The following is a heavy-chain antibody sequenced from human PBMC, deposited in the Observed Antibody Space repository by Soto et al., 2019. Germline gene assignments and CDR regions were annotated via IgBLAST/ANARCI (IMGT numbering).Heavy chain of an antibody. D-gene: IGHD5-18*01. V-gene: IGHV3-23*01. J-gene: IGHJ4*02. CDR1: GFTFSSYA. Sequence: PGGSLRLSCAASGFTFSSYAMSWVRQAPGKGLEWVSAISGSGGSTYYAGSVKGRFTISRDNSKNTLYLQMNSLRAEDTAVYYCAKARGYSYGYYDYWGQGTLVTVSS. CDR2: ISGSGGST. CDR3: AKARGYSYGYYDY.